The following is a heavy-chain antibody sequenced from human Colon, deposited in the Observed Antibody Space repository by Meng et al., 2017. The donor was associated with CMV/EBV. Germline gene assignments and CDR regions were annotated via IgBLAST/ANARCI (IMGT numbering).Heavy chain of an antibody. CDR2: VTGSGANT. V-gene: IGHV3-23*01. CDR1: GFTFNSFA. D-gene: IGHD5-24*01. Sequence: GGSLRLSCTASGFTFNSFALSWVRQSPGKGLQWVSAVTGSGANTYYADSVKGRFTISRDNSKNTVYLRMNSLRAEDTAVYYCARMGLDYYYYGMDVWGQGTTVTVSS. J-gene: IGHJ6*02. CDR3: ARMGLDYYYYGMDV.